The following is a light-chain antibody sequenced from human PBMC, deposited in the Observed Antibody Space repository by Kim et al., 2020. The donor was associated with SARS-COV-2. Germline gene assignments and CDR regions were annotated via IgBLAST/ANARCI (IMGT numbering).Light chain of an antibody. CDR1: SGSIASNY. CDR2: GDN. V-gene: IGLV6-57*02. J-gene: IGLJ3*02. Sequence: KTVTTSCTGSSGSIASNYVQWYQQRPGSAPTTVIYGDNQRPSGVPDRFSGSIDSTSNSASLTISGLKTEDEADYYCQSYDSNDHWVFGGGTQLTVL. CDR3: QSYDSNDHWV.